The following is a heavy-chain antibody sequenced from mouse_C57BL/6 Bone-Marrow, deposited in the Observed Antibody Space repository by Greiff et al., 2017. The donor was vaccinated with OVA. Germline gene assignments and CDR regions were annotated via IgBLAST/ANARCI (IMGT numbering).Heavy chain of an antibody. V-gene: IGHV1-69*01. Sequence: QVQLKQPGAELVMPGASVKLSCKASGYTFTSYWMHWVKQRPGQGLEWIGETDPSDSYTNYNQKFKGKSTLTVDKSSSTAYMQLSSLTSEDSAVYYCARGMTTVVRVHYYAMDYWGQGTSVTVSS. J-gene: IGHJ4*01. D-gene: IGHD1-1*01. CDR1: GYTFTSYW. CDR3: ARGMTTVVRVHYYAMDY. CDR2: TDPSDSYT.